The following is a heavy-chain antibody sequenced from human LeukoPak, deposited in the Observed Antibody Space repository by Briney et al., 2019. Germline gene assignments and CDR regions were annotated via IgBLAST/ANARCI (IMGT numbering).Heavy chain of an antibody. V-gene: IGHV1-18*01. CDR2: ISAYNGNT. D-gene: IGHD2-15*01. CDR3: ARDSELRYCSGGSCSFDY. CDR1: GYTFTSYG. J-gene: IGHJ4*02. Sequence: ASVKVSCKASGYTFTSYGISWVRQAPGQGLEWMGWISAYNGNTNSAQELQGRVTMTTDTSTGTAYMELRSLRSDDTAVYYCARDSELRYCSGGSCSFDYWGQGTLVTVSS.